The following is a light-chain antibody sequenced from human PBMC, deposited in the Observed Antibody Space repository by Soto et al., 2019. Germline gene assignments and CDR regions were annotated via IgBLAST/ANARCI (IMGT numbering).Light chain of an antibody. CDR2: GNS. Sequence: QSVLTQPPSVSGAPGQRVTISCTGSSSNIGAGYDVHWYQQLPGTAPKLLIYGNSNRPSGVPDRFSGSKSGTSASLAITGLQAEDAADYYCQSYDSSLSAGVVFGGGTKVTVL. V-gene: IGLV1-40*01. CDR1: SSNIGAGYD. J-gene: IGLJ2*01. CDR3: QSYDSSLSAGVV.